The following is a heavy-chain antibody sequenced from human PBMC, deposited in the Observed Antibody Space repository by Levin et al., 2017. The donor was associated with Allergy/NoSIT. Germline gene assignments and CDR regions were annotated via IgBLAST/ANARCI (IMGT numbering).Heavy chain of an antibody. CDR1: GYVFTSYG. Sequence: ASVKVSCKATGYVFTSYGIHWVRQAPGQRLEWMGWINAGNGNTKYSQKFQGRVTITRDTSASTAYMELNRLTSEDTSVYYCASVIGSTAYLDYWGPGTLVTVSS. CDR3: ASVIGSTAYLDY. J-gene: IGHJ4*01. V-gene: IGHV1-3*01. CDR2: INAGNGNT. D-gene: IGHD3-10*01.